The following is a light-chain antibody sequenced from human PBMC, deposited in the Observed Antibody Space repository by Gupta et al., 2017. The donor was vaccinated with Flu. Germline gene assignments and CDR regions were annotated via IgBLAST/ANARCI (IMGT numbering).Light chain of an antibody. Sequence: DIQVTQSPSSLSSSVGERVTITCRASQSISSYLNWYQQKPGKAPTPLIYAATSLQSGVTSRFSGSGCGRDFITTISSLQHEDFATYYCQQSYSTPTCTFGQGTKVEIK. CDR2: AAT. CDR1: QSISSY. J-gene: IGKJ1*01. CDR3: QQSYSTPTCT. V-gene: IGKV1-39*01.